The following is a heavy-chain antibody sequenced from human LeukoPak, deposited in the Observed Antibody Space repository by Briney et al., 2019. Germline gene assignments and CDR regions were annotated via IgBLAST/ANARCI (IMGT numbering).Heavy chain of an antibody. CDR1: GLTFSNYW. J-gene: IGHJ4*03. CDR2: INRDGSEK. Sequence: PGGSLRLSCVASGLTFSNYWLTWVRQAPGKGLEWVANINRDGSEKYYVDSVKGRFTIFRDNANNSWNLQMNSLRAEDTAVYFCATGGSYHVYWGHGTLVTVSS. D-gene: IGHD1-26*01. CDR3: ATGGSYHVY. V-gene: IGHV3-7*05.